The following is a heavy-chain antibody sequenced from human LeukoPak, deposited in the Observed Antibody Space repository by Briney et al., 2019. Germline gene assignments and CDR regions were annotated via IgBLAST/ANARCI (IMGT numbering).Heavy chain of an antibody. Sequence: SETLSLTCTVSGGSTSSYYWSWIRQPPGKGLEWIGYIYYSGSTNYNPSLKSRVTISVDTSKNQFSLKLSSVTAADTAVYYCARSDFYGSGFFDYWGQGTLVTVSS. CDR1: GGSTSSYY. D-gene: IGHD3-10*01. CDR2: IYYSGST. V-gene: IGHV4-59*01. CDR3: ARSDFYGSGFFDY. J-gene: IGHJ4*02.